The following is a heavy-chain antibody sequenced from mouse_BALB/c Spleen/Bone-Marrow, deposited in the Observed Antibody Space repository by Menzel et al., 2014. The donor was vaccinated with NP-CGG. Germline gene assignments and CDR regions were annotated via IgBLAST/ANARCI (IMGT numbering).Heavy chain of an antibody. CDR3: APLTGSMDY. CDR1: GFTFRTYT. CDR2: ISNAGGAT. J-gene: IGHJ4*01. Sequence: EVKVVESGGGLVQPGGSLKLSCAASGFTFRTYTMSWVRQTPEKRLEWVAYISNAGGATYYQDTVKGRFTISRDNAKNTLYLQMSGLKSEDTAMYYCAPLTGSMDYWGQGTSVTVSS. V-gene: IGHV5-12-2*01.